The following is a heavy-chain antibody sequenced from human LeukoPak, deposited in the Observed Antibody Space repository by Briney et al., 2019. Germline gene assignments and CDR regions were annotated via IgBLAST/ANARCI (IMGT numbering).Heavy chain of an antibody. Sequence: PGGSLRLSCAASGFTFSSYAMSWVRQAPGKGLEWVSAISGSGGSTYYADSVKGRFTISRDNSKNTLYLQMNSLRAEDTAVYYCAKRIWDFWSGYYFDYWGQGTLVTVSS. CDR1: GFTFSSYA. D-gene: IGHD3-3*01. J-gene: IGHJ4*02. CDR2: ISGSGGST. CDR3: AKRIWDFWSGYYFDY. V-gene: IGHV3-23*01.